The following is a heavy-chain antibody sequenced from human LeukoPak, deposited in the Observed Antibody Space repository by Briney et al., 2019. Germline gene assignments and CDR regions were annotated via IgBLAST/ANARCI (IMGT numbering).Heavy chain of an antibody. D-gene: IGHD3-22*01. Sequence: QAGGSLRLSCAASGFTFSSYAMSWVRQAPGKGLEWVSAISGSGGSTYYADSVKGRFTISRDNSKNTLYLQMNSLRAEDTAVYYCAKVPYYYDSSGYFAGAVLDYWGQGTLVTVSS. J-gene: IGHJ4*02. CDR1: GFTFSSYA. CDR2: ISGSGGST. CDR3: AKVPYYYDSSGYFAGAVLDY. V-gene: IGHV3-23*01.